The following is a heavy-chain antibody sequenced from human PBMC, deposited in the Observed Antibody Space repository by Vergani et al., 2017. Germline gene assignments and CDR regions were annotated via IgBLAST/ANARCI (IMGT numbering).Heavy chain of an antibody. J-gene: IGHJ4*02. D-gene: IGHD3-10*01. CDR3: ARTYGSGSLIDY. CDR1: GYTFTRYY. V-gene: IGHV1-18*04. CDR2: INAYNGNT. Sequence: VQLVQSGAEVKKPGASVKVSCKASGYTFTRYYIHWVRQAPGQGLEWMGWINAYNGNTNYAQKLQGRVTMTTDTSTSTAYMELRSLRSDATAVYYCARTYGSGSLIDYWGQGSLVTVSS.